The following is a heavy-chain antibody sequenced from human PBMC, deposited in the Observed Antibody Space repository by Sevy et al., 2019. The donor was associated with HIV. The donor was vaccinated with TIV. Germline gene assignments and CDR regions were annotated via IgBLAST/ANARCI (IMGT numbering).Heavy chain of an antibody. CDR2: INPNSGGT. D-gene: IGHD3-16*02. CDR3: ARDVMITFGGVIVPFDY. J-gene: IGHJ4*02. Sequence: ASVKVSCKASGYTFTGYYMHWVRQAPGQGLEWMGWINPNSGGTNYAQKFQGRVTMTRGTSISTAYMELSRLRSDDTAVYYCARDVMITFGGVIVPFDYWGQGTLVTVSS. V-gene: IGHV1-2*02. CDR1: GYTFTGYY.